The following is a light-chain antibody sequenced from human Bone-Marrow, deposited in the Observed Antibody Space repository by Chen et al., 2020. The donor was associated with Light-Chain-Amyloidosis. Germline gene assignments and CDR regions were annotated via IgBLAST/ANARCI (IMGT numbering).Light chain of an antibody. Sequence: EIVLTQSPGTLSLSPGETAILACRASQSVSSSYLGWYQQIPGQAPRLPVYGASTRAAGIPDRFSGSGSGTDFTLTISRLESEEFAVYYCQQYGSSPTFGQGTKVEIK. CDR3: QQYGSSPT. V-gene: IGKV3-20*01. CDR1: QSVSSSY. CDR2: GAS. J-gene: IGKJ1*01.